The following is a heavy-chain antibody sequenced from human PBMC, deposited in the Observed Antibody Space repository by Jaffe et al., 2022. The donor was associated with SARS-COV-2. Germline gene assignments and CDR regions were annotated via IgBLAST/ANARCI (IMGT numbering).Heavy chain of an antibody. V-gene: IGHV3-64*01. J-gene: IGHJ4*02. D-gene: IGHD6-19*01. CDR2: ISSNGGST. CDR1: GFTFSSYA. CDR3: ARDRGIAVAGAGL. Sequence: EVQLVESGGGLVQPGGSLRLSCAASGFTFSSYAMHWVRQAPGKGLEYVSAISSNGGSTYYANSVKGRFTISRDNSKNTLYLQMGSLRAEDMAVYYCARDRGIAVAGAGLWGQGTLVTVSS.